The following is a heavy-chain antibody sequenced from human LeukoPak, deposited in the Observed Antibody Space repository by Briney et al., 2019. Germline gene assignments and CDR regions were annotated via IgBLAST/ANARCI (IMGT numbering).Heavy chain of an antibody. V-gene: IGHV4-34*01. CDR1: GGSISSYY. Sequence: SETLSLTCTVSGGSISSYYWSWIRQPPGKGLEWIGEINHSGSTNYNPSLKSRVTISVDTSKNQFSLKLSSVTAADTAVYYCARGVWSSSYYYYYYMDVWGKGTTVTVSS. CDR2: INHSGST. J-gene: IGHJ6*03. CDR3: ARGVWSSSYYYYYYMDV. D-gene: IGHD6-6*01.